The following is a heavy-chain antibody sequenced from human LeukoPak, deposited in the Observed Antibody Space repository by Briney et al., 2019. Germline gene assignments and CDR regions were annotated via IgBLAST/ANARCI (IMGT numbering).Heavy chain of an antibody. Sequence: GGSLRLSCAASGFTFSSYGMHWVRQAPGKGLDWVAFLRYDGSNKYYADSVKGRFTISRDNSKNALYLQMNSLRAEDTAVYYCAKDWGYCSSTSCYILSAGFDYWGQGTLVTVSS. J-gene: IGHJ4*02. CDR3: AKDWGYCSSTSCYILSAGFDY. CDR1: GFTFSSYG. CDR2: LRYDGSNK. V-gene: IGHV3-30*02. D-gene: IGHD2-2*02.